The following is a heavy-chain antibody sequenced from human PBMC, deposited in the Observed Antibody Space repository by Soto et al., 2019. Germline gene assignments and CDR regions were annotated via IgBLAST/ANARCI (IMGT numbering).Heavy chain of an antibody. CDR3: ARDPRGHYSFDS. Sequence: GGSLRLSCAASGFTLGSYWMTWVRQAPGKGLEWVANIKQDGSEKYYVDSVKGRFIISRDNAKNSLFLQMSSLRVDDTAMYYCARDPRGHYSFDSWGQGTLVTVSS. J-gene: IGHJ5*01. CDR2: IKQDGSEK. CDR1: GFTLGSYW. D-gene: IGHD2-21*01. V-gene: IGHV3-7*03.